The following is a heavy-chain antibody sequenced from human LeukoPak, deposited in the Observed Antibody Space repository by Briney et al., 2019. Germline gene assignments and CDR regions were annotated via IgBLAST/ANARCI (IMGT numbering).Heavy chain of an antibody. CDR3: AKYYGDDPDYYYYMDV. V-gene: IGHV3-23*01. CDR2: ISTSGGST. D-gene: IGHD4-17*01. Sequence: GGSLRLSCAASGLTVSSYAMNWVRQAPGKGLEWVATISTSGGSTYYADFVKGRFTISRDNSKNTLYLQMNSLRAEDTAVYYCAKYYGDDPDYYYYMDVWGKGTTVTISS. J-gene: IGHJ6*03. CDR1: GLTVSSYA.